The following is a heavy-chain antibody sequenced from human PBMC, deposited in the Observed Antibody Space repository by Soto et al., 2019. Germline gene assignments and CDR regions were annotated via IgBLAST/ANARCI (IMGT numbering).Heavy chain of an antibody. V-gene: IGHV1-24*01. CDR2: FDPEDGET. CDR1: GYTLTELS. D-gene: IGHD6-6*01. CDR3: ATDALIAARPYYYYGMDV. J-gene: IGHJ6*02. Sequence: ASVKVSCKVSGYTLTELSMHWVRQAPGKGLEWMGGFDPEDGETIYAQKFQGGVTMTEDTSTDTAYMELSSLRSEDTAVYYCATDALIAARPYYYYGMDVWGLGTTVTVSS.